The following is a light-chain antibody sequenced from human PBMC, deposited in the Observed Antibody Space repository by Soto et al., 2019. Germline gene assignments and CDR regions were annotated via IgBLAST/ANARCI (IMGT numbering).Light chain of an antibody. CDR1: SSDVGGYNL. Sequence: QSALTQPASVSGSPGQSITISCTGTSSDVGGYNLVSWYQQYPDKAPKLMIFDVITRPSGVSNRFSGSKSGNTASLTISGLQAEDEADYYCSSYKSSSTLPYVFGTGTKVTVL. CDR2: DVI. CDR3: SSYKSSSTLPYV. V-gene: IGLV2-14*01. J-gene: IGLJ1*01.